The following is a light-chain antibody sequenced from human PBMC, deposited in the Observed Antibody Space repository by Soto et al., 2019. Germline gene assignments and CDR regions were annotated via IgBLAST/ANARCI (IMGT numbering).Light chain of an antibody. CDR2: AAS. CDR3: QQFNSYPIT. V-gene: IGKV1-9*01. Sequence: DIQLTQSPAFLSASLGERVTITCRASQSISSNLACYQQKPRKAPKLLIYAASTVQSGVPSRFSGSGSGTEFTLTISILQPEDCATYCCQQFNSYPITFGQGTRLEIK. J-gene: IGKJ5*01. CDR1: QSISSN.